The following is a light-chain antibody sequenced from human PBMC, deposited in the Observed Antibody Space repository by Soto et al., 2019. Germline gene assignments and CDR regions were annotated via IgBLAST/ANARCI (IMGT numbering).Light chain of an antibody. CDR3: QKYGGPSS. V-gene: IGKV3-20*01. Sequence: EMVLTQSPGTLSLSPGERATLSCRASQSVSSNYLAWYQQKPGQAPRLLIYRASSRATGIPDRFSGSGSGKDFTLTISRLEPEDFAVYYCQKYGGPSSFGGGTMVEIK. J-gene: IGKJ4*01. CDR1: QSVSSNY. CDR2: RAS.